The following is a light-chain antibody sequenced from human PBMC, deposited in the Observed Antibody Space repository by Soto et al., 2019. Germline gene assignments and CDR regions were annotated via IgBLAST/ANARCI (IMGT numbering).Light chain of an antibody. Sequence: QSALTQPRSVSGSPGQSVTLSCTGTSSDVGGSTYVSWYQHHPGRAPKLLVFDVNKRPSGVPDRFSGSKSGNTSSLTISRLQAEDEADYYCCSYAETYNVVFGGGTKLTVL. J-gene: IGLJ2*01. CDR2: DVN. CDR3: CSYAETYNVV. CDR1: SSDVGGSTY. V-gene: IGLV2-11*01.